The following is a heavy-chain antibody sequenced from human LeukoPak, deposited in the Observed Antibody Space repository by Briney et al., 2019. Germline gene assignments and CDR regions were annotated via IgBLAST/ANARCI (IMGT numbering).Heavy chain of an antibody. CDR1: GGTFSSYA. CDR3: ARGLPNGAATGS. D-gene: IGHD2-15*01. Sequence: SVKVSCKAPGGTFSSYAISWVRQAPGQGLEWMGRIIPILGIANYAQKFQGRVTITADKSTSTAYMELSSLRSEDTAVYYCARGLPNGAATGSWGQGTLVTVSS. V-gene: IGHV1-69*04. CDR2: IIPILGIA. J-gene: IGHJ5*02.